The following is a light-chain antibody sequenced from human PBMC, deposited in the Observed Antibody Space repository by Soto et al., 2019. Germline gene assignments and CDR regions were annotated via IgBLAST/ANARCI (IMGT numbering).Light chain of an antibody. CDR3: QHRSICPVS. J-gene: IGKJ5*01. CDR2: DTS. V-gene: IGKV3-11*01. Sequence: EIVLTQSPATLSLSPGERATLSCRASQSVNNYLHWYQQKPGQAPRLLIFDTSKGASGIPARFSGSGSAPDFTLTISSLEPEDFAVYYCQHRSICPVSFGQGTLLEIK. CDR1: QSVNNY.